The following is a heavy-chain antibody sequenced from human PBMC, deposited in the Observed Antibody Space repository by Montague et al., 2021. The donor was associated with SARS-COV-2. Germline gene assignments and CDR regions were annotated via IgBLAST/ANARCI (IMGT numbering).Heavy chain of an antibody. V-gene: IGHV3-23*03. Sequence: SRRLSCAASGFTFSSYAMSWVRQAPGKGLEWVSVIYSGGSSTYYADSVKGRFTISRDNSKNTLYLQMNSLRAEDTAVYYCAKDHITMVQGVITLDAFDIWGQGTMVTVSS. D-gene: IGHD3-10*01. CDR3: AKDHITMVQGVITLDAFDI. CDR1: GFTFSSYA. J-gene: IGHJ3*02. CDR2: IYSGGSST.